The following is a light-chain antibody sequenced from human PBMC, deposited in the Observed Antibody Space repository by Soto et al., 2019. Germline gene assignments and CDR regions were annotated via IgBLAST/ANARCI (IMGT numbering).Light chain of an antibody. V-gene: IGKV2-30*01. CDR1: QSLVSSDGNTY. CDR2: KVS. Sequence: DVVMTQSPLSLPVTLGQPASISCRSSQSLVSSDGNTYLNWFQHRPGQSPRRLIYKVSIRTSGVPDRFSGSGSSTDFTLKISRVEAEDVGVYYCMQGTQRPQTFGQGTKVDIK. CDR3: MQGTQRPQT. J-gene: IGKJ1*01.